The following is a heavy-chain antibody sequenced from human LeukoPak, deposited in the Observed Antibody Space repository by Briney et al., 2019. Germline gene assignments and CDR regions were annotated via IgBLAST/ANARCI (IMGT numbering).Heavy chain of an antibody. CDR2: INAGNGNT. CDR3: ARGRRDGDYGDY. V-gene: IGHV1-3*01. CDR1: GYTFTSYA. D-gene: IGHD4-17*01. Sequence: GASVKVSCKASGYTFTSYAMHWVRQAPGQRLEWMGWINAGNGNTKYSQKFQGRVTITRDTSASTAYMELSSLRSEDTAVYYCARGRRDGDYGDYWGQGTLVTVSS. J-gene: IGHJ4*02.